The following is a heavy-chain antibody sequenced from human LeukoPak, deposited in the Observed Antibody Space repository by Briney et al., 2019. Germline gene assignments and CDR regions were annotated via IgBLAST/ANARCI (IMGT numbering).Heavy chain of an antibody. J-gene: IGHJ3*01. CDR3: AKDGGYQVAPPNHDAFNA. CDR2: ISYDGRNK. CDR1: GFTFGSYG. V-gene: IGHV3-30*18. D-gene: IGHD4-23*01. Sequence: GGSLRLSCAASGFTFGSYGMHWVRRAPGKGLEWVAVISYDGRNKYSADSVKGRFTVSRDNSKNTLYLQMDSLRAEDTAVYYCAKDGGYQVAPPNHDAFNAWGQGQWSPSLQ.